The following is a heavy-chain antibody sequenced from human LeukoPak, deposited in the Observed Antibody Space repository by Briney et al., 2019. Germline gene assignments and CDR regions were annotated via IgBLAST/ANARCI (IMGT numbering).Heavy chain of an antibody. CDR3: ARIAPGEAAVGLNGMDV. CDR1: GFSLSTSGMC. Sequence: SGPALVKPTQTLTLTCTFSGFSLSTSGMCVSWIRQPPGKALEWLARIDWDDDKYYSTSLKTRLTISKDTSKNQVVLTMTNMDPEDTATYYCARIAPGEAAVGLNGMDVWGQGTTVTVSS. D-gene: IGHD6-13*01. CDR2: IDWDDDK. J-gene: IGHJ6*02. V-gene: IGHV2-70*11.